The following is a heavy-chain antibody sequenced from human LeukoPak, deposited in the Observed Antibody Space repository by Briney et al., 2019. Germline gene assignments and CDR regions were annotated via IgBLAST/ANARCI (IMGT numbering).Heavy chain of an antibody. D-gene: IGHD5-18*01. Sequence: SEALSLTCTVPGVSSTKYYMRWLRPPPRKGMGWIAYSHYTGETNYNASLRSRITISVDTSKNEFSLKLSSVTAADTAVYYCARQPGSTAAFDIWGQGTTVIVSA. J-gene: IGHJ3*02. CDR3: ARQPGSTAAFDI. CDR2: SHYTGET. CDR1: GVSSTKYY. V-gene: IGHV4-59*08.